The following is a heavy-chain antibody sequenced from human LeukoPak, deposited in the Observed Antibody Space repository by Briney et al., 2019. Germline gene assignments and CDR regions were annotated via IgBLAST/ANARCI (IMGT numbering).Heavy chain of an antibody. Sequence: PGGSLRLSCAASGFTFSSYAMSWVRQAPGKGLEWVSAISGSGGSTYYADSVKGRFTISRDNSKNTLYLQMNSLRAEDTAVYYCARGRLKYGGQRGLAYWGQGTLVTVSS. CDR3: ARGRLKYGGQRGLAY. D-gene: IGHD4-23*01. J-gene: IGHJ4*02. CDR1: GFTFSSYA. CDR2: ISGSGGST. V-gene: IGHV3-23*01.